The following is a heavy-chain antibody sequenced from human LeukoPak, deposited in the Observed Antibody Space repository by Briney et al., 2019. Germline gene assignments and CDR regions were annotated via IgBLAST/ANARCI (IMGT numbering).Heavy chain of an antibody. J-gene: IGHJ5*02. D-gene: IGHD2-15*01. V-gene: IGHV4-59*01. Sequence: SETLSLTCTVSGGSISSYYWSWIRQPPGKGLEWIGYIYYSGSTNYNPSLKSRVTISVDTSKNQFSLKLSSVTAADTAVYYCARDRCSGGSCNNWFDPWGQRTLVTVSS. CDR2: IYYSGST. CDR3: ARDRCSGGSCNNWFDP. CDR1: GGSISSYY.